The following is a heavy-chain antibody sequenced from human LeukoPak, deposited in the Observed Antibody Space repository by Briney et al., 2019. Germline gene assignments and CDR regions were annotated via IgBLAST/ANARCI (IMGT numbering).Heavy chain of an antibody. CDR1: GGSISSSSYY. CDR2: IYYSGST. D-gene: IGHD3-3*01. J-gene: IGHJ3*02. V-gene: IGHV4-39*07. Sequence: SETLSLTCTVSGGSISSSSYYWGWIRQPPGKGLEWIGSIYYSGSTYYNPSLKSRVTISVDTSKNQFSLKLSSVTAADTAVYYCARVGWSGSAFDIWGQGTMVTVSS. CDR3: ARVGWSGSAFDI.